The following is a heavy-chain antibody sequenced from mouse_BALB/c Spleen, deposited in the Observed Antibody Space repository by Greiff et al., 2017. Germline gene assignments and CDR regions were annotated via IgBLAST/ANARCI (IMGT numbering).Heavy chain of an antibody. V-gene: IGHV1-7*01. CDR1: GYTFTSYW. D-gene: IGHD2-4*01. CDR2: INPSTGYT. CDR3: ARSLDYEDY. J-gene: IGHJ2*01. Sequence: VQLQESGAELAKPGASVKMSCKASGYTFTSYWMHWVKQRPGQGLEWIGYINPSTGYTEYNQKFKDKATLTADKSSSTAYMQLSSLTSEDSAVYYCARSLDYEDYWGQGTTRTVSS.